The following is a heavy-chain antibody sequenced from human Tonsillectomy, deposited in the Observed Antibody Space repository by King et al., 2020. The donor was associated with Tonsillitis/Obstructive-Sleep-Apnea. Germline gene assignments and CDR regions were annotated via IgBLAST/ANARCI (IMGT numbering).Heavy chain of an antibody. J-gene: IGHJ3*02. CDR2: IWYDGSNK. V-gene: IGHV3-33*01. D-gene: IGHD6-6*01. CDR1: GFTFSSYG. CDR3: ARDPLSGIAARGSGNDAFDI. Sequence: QVQLVESGGGVVQPGRSLRLSCAASGFTFSSYGMHWVRQAPGKGLEWVAVIWYDGSNKYYADSVKGRFTISRDNSKNTLYLQMNSLRAEDTAVYYCARDPLSGIAARGSGNDAFDIWGQGTMVTVSS.